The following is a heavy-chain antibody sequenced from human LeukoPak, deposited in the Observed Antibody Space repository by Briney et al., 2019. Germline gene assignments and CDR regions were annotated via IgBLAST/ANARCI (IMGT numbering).Heavy chain of an antibody. V-gene: IGHV4-38-2*02. CDR1: GYSISSGYY. D-gene: IGHD4-17*01. Sequence: SETLSLTCTVSGYSISSGYYWGWIRPPPGKGLEWIGSIYHSGSTYYNPSLKSRVTISVDTSKNQFSLKLSSVTAADTAVYYCASQRRGDYYYYYYMDVWGKGTTVTVSS. CDR2: IYHSGST. CDR3: ASQRRGDYYYYYYMDV. J-gene: IGHJ6*03.